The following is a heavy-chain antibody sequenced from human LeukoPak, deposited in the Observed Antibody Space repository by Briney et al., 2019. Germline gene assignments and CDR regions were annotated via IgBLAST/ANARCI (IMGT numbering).Heavy chain of an antibody. CDR1: GGSISSYY. V-gene: IGHV4-4*07. J-gene: IGHJ4*02. D-gene: IGHD4-17*01. CDR3: ARDQGHYGDYEVYFDY. CDR2: IYTSGST. Sequence: SETLSLTCTVSGGSISSYYWSWIRQPAGKGLEWIGRIYTSGSTNYNPSLKSRVTMSVDTSKNQFSLKLSSVTAADTAVYYCARDQGHYGDYEVYFDYWGQGTLVTVSS.